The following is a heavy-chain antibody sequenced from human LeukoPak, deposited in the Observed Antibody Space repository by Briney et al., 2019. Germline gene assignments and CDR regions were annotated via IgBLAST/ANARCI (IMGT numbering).Heavy chain of an antibody. V-gene: IGHV4-4*07. CDR2: IYISGST. Sequence: PSEALSLTCTVYGGPISSYYGSWIRQPAGKGLGWIRRIYISGSTNYNASLKSRVTMSVDTSKNQFSLKLSSVTAADTAVYYCARAAGGRWLQFGGWFDPWGQGTLVTVSS. J-gene: IGHJ5*02. D-gene: IGHD5-24*01. CDR3: ARAAGGRWLQFGGWFDP. CDR1: GGPISSYY.